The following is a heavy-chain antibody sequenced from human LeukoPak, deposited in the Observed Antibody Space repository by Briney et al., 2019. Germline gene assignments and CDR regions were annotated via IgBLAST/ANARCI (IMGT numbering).Heavy chain of an antibody. Sequence: SETLSLTCTVSGGSISSSSYNWGWIRQPPGKGLEWIGSIYYSGSTYYNPSLKSQVTISVDTSKNQFSLKLSSVTAADTAVYYCARRVVVTATNWFDPWGQGTLVTVSS. J-gene: IGHJ5*02. V-gene: IGHV4-39*01. CDR1: GGSISSSSYN. D-gene: IGHD2-21*02. CDR3: ARRVVVTATNWFDP. CDR2: IYYSGST.